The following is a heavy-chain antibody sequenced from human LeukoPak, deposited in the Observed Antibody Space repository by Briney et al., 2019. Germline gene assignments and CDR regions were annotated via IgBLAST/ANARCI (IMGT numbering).Heavy chain of an antibody. J-gene: IGHJ4*02. D-gene: IGHD3-16*02. CDR1: GVSFSGYD. Sequence: SETLSLTCAVYGVSFSGYDWSWIRQPPGKGLEWIGEINHSGSTNYNPSLKRRVTISLDTSKNQFSLKLSSVTAADTAVYYCAREAGYDYVWGSYRPYYFDYWGQGTLVTVSS. CDR2: INHSGST. CDR3: AREAGYDYVWGSYRPYYFDY. V-gene: IGHV4-34*01.